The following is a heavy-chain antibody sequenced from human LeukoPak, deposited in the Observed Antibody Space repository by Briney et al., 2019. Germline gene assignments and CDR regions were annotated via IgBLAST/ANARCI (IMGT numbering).Heavy chain of an antibody. V-gene: IGHV4-31*03. Sequence: PSQTLSLTCTVSGGSISSGGYYWSWIRQHPGKGLEWIGYIYYSGSTYYNPSLKSRVTISVDTSKNQFSLKLSSVTAADTAVYYCARGEGGVHYFDYWGQGTLVTVSS. J-gene: IGHJ4*02. D-gene: IGHD3-16*01. CDR1: GGSISSGGYY. CDR2: IYYSGST. CDR3: ARGEGGVHYFDY.